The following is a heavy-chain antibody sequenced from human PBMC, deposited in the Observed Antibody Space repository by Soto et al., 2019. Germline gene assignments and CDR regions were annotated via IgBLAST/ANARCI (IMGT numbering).Heavy chain of an antibody. CDR1: GYNFTTYG. V-gene: IGHV1-18*01. D-gene: IGHD6-19*01. CDR2: ISGHNGHT. J-gene: IGHJ4*02. CDR3: ARYQPYSTGYHSFDH. Sequence: QVQLVQSGAEVKKPGASVKVSCKTSGYNFTTYGVSWVRQAPGQGLEWMGWISGHNGHTNYAQTFQGRVTMTTATSSTTAYMQLRSLRSDDTAVYYCARYQPYSTGYHSFDHWGQGTLAIVTS.